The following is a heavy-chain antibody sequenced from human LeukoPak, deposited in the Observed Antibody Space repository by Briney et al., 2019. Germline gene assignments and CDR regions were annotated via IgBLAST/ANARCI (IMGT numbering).Heavy chain of an antibody. CDR1: GFTFSTYA. J-gene: IGHJ6*02. V-gene: IGHV3-7*01. D-gene: IGHD3-10*01. CDR3: ARDPFITMVRGVIQYSYGMDV. Sequence: GGSLRLSCAASGFTFSTYAMHWVRQAPGKGLEWVAKIKEDGSERYYMDSVKGRFTISRDNDKSSLYLQMNSLRAEDTAVYYCARDPFITMVRGVIQYSYGMDVWGQGTTVTVSS. CDR2: IKEDGSER.